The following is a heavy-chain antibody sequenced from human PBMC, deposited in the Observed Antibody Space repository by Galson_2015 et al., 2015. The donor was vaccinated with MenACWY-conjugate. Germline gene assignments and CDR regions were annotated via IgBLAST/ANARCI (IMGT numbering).Heavy chain of an antibody. V-gene: IGHV1-46*01. CDR2: INPRSVTT. Sequence: SVKVSCKASGYTFTRYYVHWVRQAPGQGLEWMGIINPRSVTTTYAQKFQGRVTMTRNTSITTAYMELSSLNSEDTAVYFCARLTGGRFDLWGQGTLVTVSS. D-gene: IGHD7-27*01. CDR3: ARLTGGRFDL. CDR1: GYTFTRYY. J-gene: IGHJ4*02.